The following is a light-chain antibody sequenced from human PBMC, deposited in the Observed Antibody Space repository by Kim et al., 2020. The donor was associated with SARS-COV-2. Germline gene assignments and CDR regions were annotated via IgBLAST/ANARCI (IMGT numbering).Light chain of an antibody. CDR3: QVWDSSSDHWV. Sequence: SYELTQPPSVSVAPGKTARITCGENNIGSKSVHWYQQKPGQAPVLVIYYDSDQPSGIPERFSGSNSGNTATLTISRVEAGDEADYYCQVWDSSSDHWVFG. CDR2: YDS. J-gene: IGLJ3*02. V-gene: IGLV3-21*04. CDR1: NIGSKS.